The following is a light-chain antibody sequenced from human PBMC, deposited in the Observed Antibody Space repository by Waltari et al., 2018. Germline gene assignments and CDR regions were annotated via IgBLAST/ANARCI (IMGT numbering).Light chain of an antibody. CDR3: QQRSNWPWT. Sequence: ELVLTQSPATLSLSPGERATLSCRASQSVSSYLAWYQQKPGKATRLLIYEASTRDTGIPARFSGSGSGTDFTLTISSLEPEDFAVYYCQQRSNWPWTFGQGTKVEIK. J-gene: IGKJ1*01. CDR2: EAS. CDR1: QSVSSY. V-gene: IGKV3-11*01.